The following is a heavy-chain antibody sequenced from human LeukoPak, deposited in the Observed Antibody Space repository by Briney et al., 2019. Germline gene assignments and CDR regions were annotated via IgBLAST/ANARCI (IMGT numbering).Heavy chain of an antibody. CDR1: GFIFSSA. V-gene: IGHV3-23*01. D-gene: IGHD1-1*01. CDR2: ISGSGGST. J-gene: IGHJ5*02. Sequence: GGSLRLSCEASGFIFSSAWMTWVRQAPVKGLEWVSAISGSGGSTYYADSVKGRFTISRDNSKNTLYLQMNSLRAEDTAVYYCAEGLRGLEFDPWGQGALVTVSS. CDR3: AEGLRGLEFDP.